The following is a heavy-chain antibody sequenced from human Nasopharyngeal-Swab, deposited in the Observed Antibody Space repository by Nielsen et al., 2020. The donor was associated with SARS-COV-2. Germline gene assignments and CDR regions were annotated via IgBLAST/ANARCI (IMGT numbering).Heavy chain of an antibody. CDR1: GFTFSTYS. V-gene: IGHV3-21*06. CDR2: ISSSSSFI. Sequence: GGSLRPSCAASGFTFSTYSMNWVRQAPGKGLEWVSSISSSSSFIYYADSVKSRFTISRDNVKNSLYLQMNSLRAEDTAVYYCTRDYKTYCGGDCYADYWGRGTLVTVSS. J-gene: IGHJ4*02. CDR3: TRDYKTYCGGDCYADY. D-gene: IGHD2-21*02.